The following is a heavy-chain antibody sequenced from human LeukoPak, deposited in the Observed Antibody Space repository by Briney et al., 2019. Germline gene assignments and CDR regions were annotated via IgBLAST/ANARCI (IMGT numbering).Heavy chain of an antibody. Sequence: SETLSLTCTVSGGSISSHYWSWIRQPPGKGLEWIGYIYYSGSTNYNPSLKSRVTISVDTSKNQFSLKLSSVTAADTAVYYCARVSAAGSYAGFDPWGQGTLVTVSS. V-gene: IGHV4-59*11. CDR1: GGSISSHY. D-gene: IGHD1-26*01. J-gene: IGHJ5*02. CDR2: IYYSGST. CDR3: ARVSAAGSYAGFDP.